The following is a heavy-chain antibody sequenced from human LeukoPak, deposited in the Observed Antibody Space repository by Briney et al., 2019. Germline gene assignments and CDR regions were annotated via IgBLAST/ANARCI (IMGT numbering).Heavy chain of an antibody. CDR1: GYTFSGYY. CDR3: ARDTMLYCSGGSCYSRRGDWFDP. D-gene: IGHD2-15*01. Sequence: ASVKVSCKASGYTFSGYYMHWVRQAPGQGLEWMGWINPSTDDTNYAQKFQGRVTLTRDTSISTAYMELSRLRSDDTAVYFCARDTMLYCSGGSCYSRRGDWFDPWSQGTLVTVSS. CDR2: INPSTDDT. V-gene: IGHV1-2*02. J-gene: IGHJ5*02.